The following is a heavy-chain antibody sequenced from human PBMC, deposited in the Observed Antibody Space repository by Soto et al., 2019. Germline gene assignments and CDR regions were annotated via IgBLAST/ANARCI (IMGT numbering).Heavy chain of an antibody. CDR3: ARGGRFAVADTDY. V-gene: IGHV1-18*01. D-gene: IGHD3-3*01. Sequence: QVQLVQSGVEVKKPGASVRVSCKASGYTFINYGITWVRQAPGQGLEWLGWISGYNGNTNYAQKFQGRVTMTTDTSKSPAYMDLTSLRYDDTAVYYCARGGRFAVADTDYWGQGTLLTVSS. J-gene: IGHJ4*02. CDR2: ISGYNGNT. CDR1: GYTFINYG.